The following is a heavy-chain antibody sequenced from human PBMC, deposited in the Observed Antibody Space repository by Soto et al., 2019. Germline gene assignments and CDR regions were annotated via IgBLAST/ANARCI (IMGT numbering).Heavy chain of an antibody. CDR1: GFTFSSYS. CDR3: ARVRLGAPTRYFDY. Sequence: GGSLRHSCAASGFTFSSYSMNWVRQAPGKGLEWVSYISSSSSTIYYADSVKGRFTISRDNAKTSLYLQMNSLRAEDTAVYYCARVRLGAPTRYFDYWGQAAXVTAPQ. CDR2: ISSSSSTI. V-gene: IGHV3-48*01. J-gene: IGHJ4*02. D-gene: IGHD1-26*01.